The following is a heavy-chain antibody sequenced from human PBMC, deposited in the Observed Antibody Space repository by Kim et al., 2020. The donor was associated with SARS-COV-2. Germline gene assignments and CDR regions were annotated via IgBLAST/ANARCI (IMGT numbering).Heavy chain of an antibody. CDR2: IYYSGST. D-gene: IGHD3-10*01. Sequence: SETLSLTCTVSGGSISSSSYYWGWIRQPPGKGLEWIGSIYYSGSTYYNPSLKSRVTISVDTSKNQFSLKLSSVTAADTAVYYCARRQRLITMVRGVISCWFDPWGHGTLVTVSS. J-gene: IGHJ5*02. CDR3: ARRQRLITMVRGVISCWFDP. V-gene: IGHV4-39*01. CDR1: GGSISSSSYY.